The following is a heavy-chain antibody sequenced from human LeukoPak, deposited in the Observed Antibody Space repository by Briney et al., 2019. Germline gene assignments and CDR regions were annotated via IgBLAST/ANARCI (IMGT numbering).Heavy chain of an antibody. Sequence: GGSLRLSCAASGFTLSTYWMTWVRQAPRKGLEWVSAIKEDGSEKHYVDSMKGRLTISRDNAKNSLYLQMSSLRAEDTAVYYCARTTYGDSWGQGTLVTVSS. CDR1: GFTLSTYW. J-gene: IGHJ4*02. CDR3: ARTTYGDS. CDR2: IKEDGSEK. D-gene: IGHD1-1*01. V-gene: IGHV3-7*02.